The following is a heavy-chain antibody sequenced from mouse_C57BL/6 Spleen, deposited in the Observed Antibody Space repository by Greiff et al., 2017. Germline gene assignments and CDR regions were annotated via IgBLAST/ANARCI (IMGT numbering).Heavy chain of an antibody. V-gene: IGHV1-64*01. CDR1: GYTFTSYW. Sequence: VQLQQPGAELVKPGASVKLSCKASGYTFTSYWMHWVKQRPGQGLEWIGMIHPNSGSTNYNEKFKSKATLTVDKSSSTAYMQLSSLTSEDSAVYYSAKRNYYGSSYLYAMDYWGQGTSVTVSS. J-gene: IGHJ4*01. CDR3: AKRNYYGSSYLYAMDY. D-gene: IGHD1-1*01. CDR2: IHPNSGST.